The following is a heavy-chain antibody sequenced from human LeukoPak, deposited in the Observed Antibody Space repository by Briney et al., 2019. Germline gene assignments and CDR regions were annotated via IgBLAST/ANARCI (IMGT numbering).Heavy chain of an antibody. CDR1: GGSFSGYY. Sequence: PSETLSLTCAVYGGSFSGYYWSWIRQPPGKGLEWIGEINHSGSTNYNPSLKSRVTISVDTSKNQFSLELSSVTAADTAVYYCARGRDSSSWNADYYFDYWGRGTLVTVSS. CDR3: ARGRDSSSWNADYYFDY. V-gene: IGHV4-34*01. J-gene: IGHJ4*02. CDR2: INHSGST. D-gene: IGHD6-13*01.